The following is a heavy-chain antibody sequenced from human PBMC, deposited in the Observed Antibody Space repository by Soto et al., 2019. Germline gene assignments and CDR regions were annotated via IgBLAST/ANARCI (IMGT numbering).Heavy chain of an antibody. CDR1: GGSFNNYA. Sequence: QVHLVQSGAEVKKPGSSVKVSCKTSGGSFNNYAVSWVRQAPGQGLEWMGGIIPNIDTPNYAQKFQDRVTIIADESTSTVYMELRSHRSNDTAVYYCAVAMVREILIFESSGMHVWGQGTTVIVSS. V-gene: IGHV1-69*01. D-gene: IGHD3-10*01. CDR3: AVAMVREILIFESSGMHV. J-gene: IGHJ6*02. CDR2: IIPNIDTP.